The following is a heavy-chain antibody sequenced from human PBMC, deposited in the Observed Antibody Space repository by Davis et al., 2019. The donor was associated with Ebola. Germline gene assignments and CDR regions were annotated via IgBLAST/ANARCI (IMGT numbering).Heavy chain of an antibody. CDR3: VRDSGYYSHDY. CDR1: QFNFTGAW. J-gene: IGHJ4*01. CDR2: TNPDASEK. V-gene: IGHV3-7*01. Sequence: GESLKISCAGSQFNFTGAWMNWVRQAPGKGLEWVASTNPDASEKYYVDSARGRFTISRDNAKKSLYLQMNSLRVEDTAVYYCVRDSGYYSHDYWGHGTLVTVSS. D-gene: IGHD5-12*01.